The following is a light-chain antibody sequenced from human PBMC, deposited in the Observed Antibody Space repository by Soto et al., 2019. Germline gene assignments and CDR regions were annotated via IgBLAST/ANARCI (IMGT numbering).Light chain of an antibody. J-gene: IGLJ1*01. CDR2: EVT. CDR3: SSYTSTSRYV. Sequence: QSVLTQPPSVSGSPGQSVTISCTGTSGDVGKYDRVSWYQQPPGTAPKLIIYEVTNRPSGVPARFSGSKSGNTASLTISGLQAEDEADYYCSSYTSTSRYVFGDGTKVTVL. CDR1: SGDVGKYDR. V-gene: IGLV2-18*02.